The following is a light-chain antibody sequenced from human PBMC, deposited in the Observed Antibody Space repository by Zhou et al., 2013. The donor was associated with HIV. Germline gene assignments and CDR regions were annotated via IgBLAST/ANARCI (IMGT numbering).Light chain of an antibody. J-gene: IGKJ4*01. CDR3: QHTFTTPIT. Sequence: DIQMTQSPSSLSASVGDRVTMTCRASQSISRFLNWYQQKPGKAPKVLIYAASILQSGVPSRFSGSGSGTDFTLTISSLQPEDFATYYCQHTFTTPITFGGGTRVEIK. CDR2: AAS. CDR1: QSISRF. V-gene: IGKV1-39*01.